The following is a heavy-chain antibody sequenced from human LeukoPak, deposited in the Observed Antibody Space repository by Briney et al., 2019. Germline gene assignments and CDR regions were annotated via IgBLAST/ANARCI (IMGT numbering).Heavy chain of an antibody. CDR3: ARDALYPTVTTNGGLGY. CDR2: IWYDGSNK. J-gene: IGHJ4*02. D-gene: IGHD4-17*01. Sequence: PGRSLRLSCAASGFTFSSYGMHWVRQAPGKGLEWVAVIWYDGSNKYYADSVKGRFTISRDNSKNTLYLRMNSLRAEDTAVYYCARDALYPTVTTNGGLGYWGQGTLVTVSS. V-gene: IGHV3-33*01. CDR1: GFTFSSYG.